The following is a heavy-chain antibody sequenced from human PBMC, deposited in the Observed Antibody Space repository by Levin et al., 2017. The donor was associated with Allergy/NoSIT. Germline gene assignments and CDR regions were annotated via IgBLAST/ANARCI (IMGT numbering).Heavy chain of an antibody. D-gene: IGHD3-10*01. CDR3: ARGSPGGVAGIDPLDS. CDR2: MYSGGAT. CDR1: GFTVSSNY. Sequence: RPGGSLRLSCAASGFTVSSNYMSWVRQAPGTGLEWVSVMYSGGATHYADSVKGRFTISRDNSKNTLYLQMNSLRAEDTAVYFCARGSPGGVAGIDPLDSWGQGTLVTVSS. J-gene: IGHJ4*02. V-gene: IGHV3-53*01.